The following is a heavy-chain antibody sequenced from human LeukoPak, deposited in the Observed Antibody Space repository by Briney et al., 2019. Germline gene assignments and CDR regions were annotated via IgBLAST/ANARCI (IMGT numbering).Heavy chain of an antibody. J-gene: IGHJ3*02. CDR2: ISGTGGRT. CDR3: AKDRAFYYDSGGYYPDAFDI. Sequence: QPGGSLRLSCAASGFTFSTYAMSWVRQAPGKGLEWVSDISGTGGRTYYADSVKGRFTISRDNSKNTLYLQMNSLRAEDTAVYYCAKDRAFYYDSGGYYPDAFDIWGQGTMVTVSS. CDR1: GFTFSTYA. V-gene: IGHV3-23*01. D-gene: IGHD3-22*01.